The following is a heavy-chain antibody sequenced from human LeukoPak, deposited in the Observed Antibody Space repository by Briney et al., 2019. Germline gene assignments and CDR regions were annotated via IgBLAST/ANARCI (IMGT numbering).Heavy chain of an antibody. D-gene: IGHD2-15*01. J-gene: IGHJ3*02. Sequence: GGSLRLSCVVSGFTFSSYEMNWVRQAPGKGLEWVSYISGSGSTIYYADSVKGRFTISRDNAKNSLYLQMNSLRAEDTAVYYCARDRYCSGGSCYWKLDAFDIWGQGTLVTVSS. CDR3: ARDRYCSGGSCYWKLDAFDI. CDR2: ISGSGSTI. V-gene: IGHV3-48*03. CDR1: GFTFSSYE.